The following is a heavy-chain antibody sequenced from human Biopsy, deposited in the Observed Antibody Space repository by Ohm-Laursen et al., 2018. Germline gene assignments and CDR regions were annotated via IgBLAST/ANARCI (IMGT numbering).Heavy chain of an antibody. D-gene: IGHD5-24*01. CDR1: SYTFTDYN. CDR3: ATDADGYYTEFDF. Sequence: SSVKVSCKASSYTFTDYNIHWTRQAPGQGLEWLGRIVPILGTVNYAQRFQGRVALTADKSTGTAYMELNRLISDDTAVYYCATDADGYYTEFDFWGQGTLITVSS. J-gene: IGHJ4*02. CDR2: IVPILGTV. V-gene: IGHV1-69*08.